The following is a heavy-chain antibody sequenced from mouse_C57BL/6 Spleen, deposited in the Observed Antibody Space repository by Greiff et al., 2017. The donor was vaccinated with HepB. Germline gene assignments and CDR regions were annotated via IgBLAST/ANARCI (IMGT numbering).Heavy chain of an antibody. CDR2: INPNNGGT. Sequence: EVQLQQSGPELVKPGASVKMSCKASGYTFTDYNMHWVKQSHGKSLEWIGYINPNNGGTSYNQKFKGKATLTVNKSSSTAYMELSSLTSEDSAVYYCARFVFSGYFDVWGTGTTVTVSS. V-gene: IGHV1-22*01. J-gene: IGHJ1*03. CDR1: GYTFTDYN. CDR3: ARFVFSGYFDV.